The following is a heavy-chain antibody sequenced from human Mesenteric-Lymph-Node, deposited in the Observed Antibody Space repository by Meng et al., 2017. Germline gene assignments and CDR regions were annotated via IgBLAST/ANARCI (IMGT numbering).Heavy chain of an antibody. D-gene: IGHD2-21*02. CDR2: ISYDGSYK. V-gene: IGHV3-30*01. Sequence: GESLKISCAASGFTFSGHAMHWVRQAPGKGLEWVAVISYDGSYKYYADSVKGRFTISRDNSRNTLYLQMDSLGSDDTAVYSCARDWGSTCGRDCRCITNWGQGTLVTVSS. J-gene: IGHJ4*02. CDR1: GFTFSGHA. CDR3: ARDWGSTCGRDCRCITN.